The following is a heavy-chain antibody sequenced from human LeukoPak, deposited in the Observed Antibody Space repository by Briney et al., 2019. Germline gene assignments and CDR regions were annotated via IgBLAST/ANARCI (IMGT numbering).Heavy chain of an antibody. Sequence: SETLSLTCTVSGGSISSSSYYWGWIRQPPGKGLEWIGSIYYSGNTYYNPSLTSRVTISVDTSKNQFSLKLSSVTAADTAVYYCARFPRGTTLSLDYWGQGTLVTVSS. V-gene: IGHV4-39*07. CDR3: ARFPRGTTLSLDY. CDR1: GGSISSSSYY. J-gene: IGHJ4*02. CDR2: IYYSGNT. D-gene: IGHD2/OR15-2a*01.